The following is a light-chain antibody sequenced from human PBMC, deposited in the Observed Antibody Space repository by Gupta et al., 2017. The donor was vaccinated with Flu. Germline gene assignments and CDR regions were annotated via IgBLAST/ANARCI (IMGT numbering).Light chain of an antibody. Sequence: LSLSPGERATLACRASQSVSSSYLAWYQQKPGQAPRLLIYGASSRATGIPDRFSGSGSGTDFTLTISRLEPEDFAVYYCQQYGSSPPRYTFGQGTKLEIK. V-gene: IGKV3-20*01. CDR2: GAS. CDR3: QQYGSSPPRYT. J-gene: IGKJ2*01. CDR1: QSVSSSY.